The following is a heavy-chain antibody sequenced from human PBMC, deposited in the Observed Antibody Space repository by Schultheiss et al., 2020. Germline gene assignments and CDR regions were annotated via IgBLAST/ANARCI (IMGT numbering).Heavy chain of an antibody. CDR1: GFTFSSYD. J-gene: IGHJ6*02. V-gene: IGHV3-13*05. D-gene: IGHD2-21*02. Sequence: GGSLRLSCAASGFTFSSYDMHWVRQATGKGLEWVSAIGTAGDPYYPGSVKGRFTISRENAKNSLYLQMNSLRAGDTAVYYCARVPPRGDSPYYYYYYGMDVWGQGTTVTVSS. CDR2: IGTAGDP. CDR3: ARVPPRGDSPYYYYYYGMDV.